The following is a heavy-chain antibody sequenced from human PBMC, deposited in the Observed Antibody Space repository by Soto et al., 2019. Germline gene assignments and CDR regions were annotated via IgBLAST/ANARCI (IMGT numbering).Heavy chain of an antibody. CDR2: IYYSGST. Sequence: QLQLQESGPGLVKPSETLSLTCTVSGGSISSSSSYWGWIRQPPGKGLEWIGYIYYSGSTNYNPSLTSRVTISVDTSKNQFSLKLNSATAADTAVYYWARHPRGAATVTSVITWFDPRGQGALVTVYS. CDR3: ARHPRGAATVTSVITWFDP. CDR1: GGSISSSSSY. D-gene: IGHD4-17*01. J-gene: IGHJ5*02. V-gene: IGHV4-39*01.